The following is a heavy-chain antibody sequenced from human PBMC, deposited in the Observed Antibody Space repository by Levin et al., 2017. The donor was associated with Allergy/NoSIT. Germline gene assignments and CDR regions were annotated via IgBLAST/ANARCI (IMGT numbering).Heavy chain of an antibody. CDR3: AKFSAGVDAFDV. Sequence: KTSETLSLTCVISGDSVSSNSAAWNWIRQSPSRGLEWLGRTYYRSKWSNDYAVSVKSRITINPDTSKNQFSLQLNSVTPDDTAVYYCAKFSAGVDAFDVWGQGTMVTVSS. D-gene: IGHD3-10*01. V-gene: IGHV6-1*01. J-gene: IGHJ3*01. CDR2: TYYRSKWSN. CDR1: GDSVSSNSAA.